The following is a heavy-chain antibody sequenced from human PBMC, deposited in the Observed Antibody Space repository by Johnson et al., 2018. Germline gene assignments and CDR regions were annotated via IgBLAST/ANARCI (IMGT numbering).Heavy chain of an antibody. CDR1: GFTFGDYA. V-gene: IGHV3-49*03. CDR2: IRSKAYGGRT. CDR3: TKVSSGGSCYSAYCYYMDV. D-gene: IGHD2-15*01. J-gene: IGHJ6*03. Sequence: VQLVESGGGLVQPGRSLRLSCTASGFTFGDYAMSWFRQAPGKGLEWVGFIRSKAYGGRTEYAASVKGRLTISRDDSKSIAYLQMNSLKTEETAVYYCTKVSSGGSCYSAYCYYMDVWGKGTTVTVSS.